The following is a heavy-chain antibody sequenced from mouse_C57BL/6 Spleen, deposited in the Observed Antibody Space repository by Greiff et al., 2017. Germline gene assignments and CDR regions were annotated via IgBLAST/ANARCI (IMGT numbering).Heavy chain of an antibody. Sequence: QVQLQQPGAELVKPGASVKLSCRASGYTFTSYWMQWVKQRPGQGLEWIGEIDPSDSYTNYNQKFKGKATLTVDTSSSTAYMQLSILTSEDSAVYYLATICDGFRGDYWGHGTSVTVSS. J-gene: IGHJ4*01. D-gene: IGHD2-3*01. CDR3: ATICDGFRGDY. CDR2: IDPSDSYT. V-gene: IGHV1-50*01. CDR1: GYTFTSYW.